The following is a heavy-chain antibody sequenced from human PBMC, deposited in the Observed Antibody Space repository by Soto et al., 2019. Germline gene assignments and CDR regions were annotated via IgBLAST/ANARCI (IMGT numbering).Heavy chain of an antibody. Sequence: SETLSLTCAIYGASFSPYHWSWIRQSPGKGLEWIGEVNLSGNTYYNPSFETRVTMSVDASKNQFSLKMGSLTAADTAIYYCARSPTFYNYVWGTSPYCGQGVLVTVST. CDR1: GASFSPYH. V-gene: IGHV4-34*01. J-gene: IGHJ4*02. D-gene: IGHD3-16*01. CDR2: VNLSGNT. CDR3: ARSPTFYNYVWGTSPY.